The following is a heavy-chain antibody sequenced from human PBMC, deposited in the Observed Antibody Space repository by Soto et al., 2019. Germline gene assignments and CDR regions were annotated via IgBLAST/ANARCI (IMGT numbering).Heavy chain of an antibody. Sequence: SETLSLPCAVSGCSISSGGYSWSWIRQPPGKGLEWIGYIYHSGSTYYNPSLKSRVTISVDRSKNQFSLKLSSVTAADTAVYYCARGYYDSSGYYGMDVWGQGTTVTVSS. V-gene: IGHV4-30-2*01. D-gene: IGHD3-22*01. CDR2: IYHSGST. CDR3: ARGYYDSSGYYGMDV. CDR1: GCSISSGGYS. J-gene: IGHJ6*02.